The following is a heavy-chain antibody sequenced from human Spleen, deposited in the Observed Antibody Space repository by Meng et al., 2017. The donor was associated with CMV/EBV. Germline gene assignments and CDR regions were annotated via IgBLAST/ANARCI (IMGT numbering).Heavy chain of an antibody. CDR2: IRFYRSNK. D-gene: IGHD1-7*01. CDR3: AKDYGWNYLDY. V-gene: IGHV3-30*02. J-gene: IGHJ4*02. Sequence: SCGASGLSFSGFGRHWVRQAPGKGLAWVSFIRFYRSNKYYADSVKGRFTISRDNSKNTLFLQMNSLRTEDTAVYYCAKDYGWNYLDYWGQGTLVTVSS. CDR1: GLSFSGFG.